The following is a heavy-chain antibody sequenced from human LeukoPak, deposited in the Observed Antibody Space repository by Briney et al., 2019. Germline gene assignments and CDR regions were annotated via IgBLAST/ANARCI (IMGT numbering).Heavy chain of an antibody. J-gene: IGHJ4*02. Sequence: GASVTVSCKASGYTFTGYYMHWVRQAPGQGLEWMGWINPNSGGTNYAQKFQGRVTMTRDTSISTAYMELSRLRSDDTAVYYCARVLNYDFWSGYYSFDYWGQGTLVTVSS. CDR2: INPNSGGT. CDR1: GYTFTGYY. D-gene: IGHD3-3*01. CDR3: ARVLNYDFWSGYYSFDY. V-gene: IGHV1-2*02.